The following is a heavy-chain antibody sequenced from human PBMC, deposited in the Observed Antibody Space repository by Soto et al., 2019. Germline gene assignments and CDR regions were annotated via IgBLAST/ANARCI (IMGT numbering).Heavy chain of an antibody. CDR3: ASRSSSWYRGVDY. CDR1: GGSFSGYY. D-gene: IGHD6-13*01. V-gene: IGHV4-34*01. J-gene: IGHJ4*02. CDR2: INHSGST. Sequence: QVQLQQWGAGLLKHSETLSLTCAVYGGSFSGYYWSWIRQPPGKGLEWIGEINHSGSTKYNPSLKSRVTISVDTSKNQFSLKLSSVTAAETAVYYCASRSSSWYRGVDYWGQGTLVTVSS.